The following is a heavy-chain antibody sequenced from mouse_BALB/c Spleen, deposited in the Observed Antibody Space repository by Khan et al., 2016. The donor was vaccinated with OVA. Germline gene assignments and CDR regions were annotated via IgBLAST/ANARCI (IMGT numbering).Heavy chain of an antibody. CDR2: IYPGSGKT. D-gene: IGHD1-3*01. Sequence: QVQLKQSGAELAKPGASVKLSCKASGYTFTDYYINWLRQRTGQGLEWIGEIYPGSGKTYYNEKFKGKATLTADTSSSTAYMQCISLTSEDSAVDSCARVYAAWFHYWGQGTQVTVS. CDR1: GYTFTDYY. V-gene: IGHV1-77*01. J-gene: IGHJ3*01. CDR3: ARVYAAWFHY.